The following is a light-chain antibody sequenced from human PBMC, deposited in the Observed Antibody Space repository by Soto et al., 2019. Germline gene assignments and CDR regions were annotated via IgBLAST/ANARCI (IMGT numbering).Light chain of an antibody. CDR1: QSVSSSY. J-gene: IGKJ2*01. CDR3: QQYGSSPYT. V-gene: IGKV3-20*01. Sequence: EIVLTQSPGTLSLSPGERATLSCRASQSVSSSYLAWYQQKPGQPPRLLIYGASSRATGMPDRFSGSGSGRDLSITISRLEPDDFAAYYCQQYGSSPYTFGQGTKLEIK. CDR2: GAS.